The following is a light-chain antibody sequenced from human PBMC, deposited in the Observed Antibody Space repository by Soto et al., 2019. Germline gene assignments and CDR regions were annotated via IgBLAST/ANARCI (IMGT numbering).Light chain of an antibody. CDR1: QNIKNNF. J-gene: IGKJ4*01. V-gene: IGKV3-20*01. CDR2: AAS. Sequence: IVLTQSPGTLSLSPGEGATLSCRASQNIKNNFLAWYQQRPGQAPRLLIHAASIRATGTPDRFTGSASGTDFTLIISRLEPEDFAVYYCHQYGTSLTCGGGTRVEIK. CDR3: HQYGTSLT.